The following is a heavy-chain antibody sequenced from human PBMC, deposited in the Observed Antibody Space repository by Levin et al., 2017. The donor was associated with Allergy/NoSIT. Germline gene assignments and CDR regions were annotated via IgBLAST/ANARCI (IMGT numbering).Heavy chain of an antibody. CDR3: AKGTSAVAGHGMDV. Sequence: GESLKISCAASGFTFSSYAIHWVRQAPGKGLEWVGVISYDGSNNFYANSVKGRFTISRDNSKNTLSLQMNSLRAADTAVYYCAKGTSAVAGHGMDVWGQGTTVTVSS. V-gene: IGHV3-30*18. J-gene: IGHJ6*02. D-gene: IGHD6-19*01. CDR1: GFTFSSYA. CDR2: ISYDGSNN.